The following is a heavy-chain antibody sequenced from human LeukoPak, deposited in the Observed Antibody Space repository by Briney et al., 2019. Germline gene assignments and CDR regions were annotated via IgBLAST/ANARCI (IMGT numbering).Heavy chain of an antibody. CDR2: ILYFGST. CDR3: ARLFCSSTTCSGPGLYYFDY. J-gene: IGHJ4*02. Sequence: SETLPLTCSVSGGSISSSSYYWGWIRQPPGKGLEWIGSILYFGSTFYNLSLKSRVTISVASSKNPFSLKLSSVPAADTAVFFCARLFCSSTTCSGPGLYYFDYWGQGTLVTVSS. CDR1: GGSISSSSYY. V-gene: IGHV4-39*01. D-gene: IGHD2-2*01.